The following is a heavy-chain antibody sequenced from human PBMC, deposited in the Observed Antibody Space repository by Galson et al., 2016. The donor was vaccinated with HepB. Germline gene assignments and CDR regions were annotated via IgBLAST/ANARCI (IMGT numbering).Heavy chain of an antibody. V-gene: IGHV3-66*01. CDR2: IYSGGST. J-gene: IGHJ6*02. Sequence: SLRLSCAASGFSVSHNYMTWVRQAPGKGLEWVSLIYSGGSTYYADSVKGRFTISRDSSTNTAHLQMSSLSAEDTAVYYCASPGSMLNVWGQGTAVTVSS. D-gene: IGHD3-10*02. CDR1: GFSVSHNY. CDR3: ASPGSMLNV.